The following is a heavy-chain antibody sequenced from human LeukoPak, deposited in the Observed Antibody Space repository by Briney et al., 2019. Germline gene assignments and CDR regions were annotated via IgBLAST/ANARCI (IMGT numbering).Heavy chain of an antibody. J-gene: IGHJ4*02. CDR2: LNDSENT. Sequence: SETLSLTCIVSGDSISYGYWSWLRQPPGRGLEWIGHLNDSENTNYSPSLMSRVTISVDTSRNQFSLKMTSVTAADTALYYCARGRVARYRYGLPAPFSFDFWGQGILVSVSS. CDR3: ARGRVARYRYGLPAPFSFDF. V-gene: IGHV4-59*01. D-gene: IGHD5-18*01. CDR1: GDSISYGY.